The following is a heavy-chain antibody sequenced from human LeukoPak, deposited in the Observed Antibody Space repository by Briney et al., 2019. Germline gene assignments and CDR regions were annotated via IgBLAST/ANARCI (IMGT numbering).Heavy chain of an antibody. D-gene: IGHD3-16*02. Sequence: SETLSLTCAVYGGSFSGYYWSWIRQPPGKGLEWIGEINHSGSTNYNPSLKSRVTISVDTSKNQFSLKLSSVTAADTAVYYCARLYNYDYVWGSYRYGNYFDYWGQGTLVTVSS. V-gene: IGHV4-34*01. CDR2: INHSGST. J-gene: IGHJ4*02. CDR3: ARLYNYDYVWGSYRYGNYFDY. CDR1: GGSFSGYY.